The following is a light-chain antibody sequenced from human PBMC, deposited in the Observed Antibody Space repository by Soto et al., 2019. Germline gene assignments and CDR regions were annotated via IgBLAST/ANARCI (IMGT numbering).Light chain of an antibody. CDR2: SAS. Sequence: IQMTQFPSSLSASVGDRVTITSRASQNIYPYLNWYQQKPGRAPKLLIQSASSLQSGVPSTFSGSGSGTDFTLTINSLHPEDFATYYCLQVYNFPRTFGQGPRWIS. V-gene: IGKV1-39*01. CDR3: LQVYNFPRT. CDR1: QNIYPY. J-gene: IGKJ1*01.